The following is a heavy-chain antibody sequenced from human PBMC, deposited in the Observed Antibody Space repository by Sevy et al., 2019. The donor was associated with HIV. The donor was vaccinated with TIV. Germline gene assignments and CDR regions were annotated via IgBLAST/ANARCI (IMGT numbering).Heavy chain of an antibody. CDR2: IRSKAYGGTT. D-gene: IGHD5-18*01. J-gene: IGHJ5*02. Sequence: GGSLRLSCTASGFTFGDYAMSWFRQAPGKGLEWVGFIRSKAYGGTTEYAASVKGRFTISRDDSKSIAYLQMNSLKTEDTAVYYCTRERDYSYGLRFDPWGQGTLVTVSS. V-gene: IGHV3-49*03. CDR1: GFTFGDYA. CDR3: TRERDYSYGLRFDP.